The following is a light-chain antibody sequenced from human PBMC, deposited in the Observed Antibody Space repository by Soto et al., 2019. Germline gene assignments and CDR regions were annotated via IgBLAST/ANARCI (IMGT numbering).Light chain of an antibody. CDR1: QSISSW. Sequence: DIPMTKPPSTLSASVGDRVTITCRASQSISSWLAWYQQKPGKAPKLLIYTASSLESGVPSSFSGSGSGTEFTLAISSLQPDEFATYYCQQYNSYPRTFGQGTKVEIK. V-gene: IGKV1-5*03. CDR2: TAS. J-gene: IGKJ1*01. CDR3: QQYNSYPRT.